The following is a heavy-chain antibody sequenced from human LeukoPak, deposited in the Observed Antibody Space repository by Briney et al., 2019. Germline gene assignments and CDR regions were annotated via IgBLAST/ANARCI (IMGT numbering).Heavy chain of an antibody. Sequence: GGSLRLSCAASGFTFSDYYMTWIRPAPGKGLEWGSYISSGSSYTDYADSVKGRFTISRDNAKNSLDLQMNILKAEDTALYYCARARGSIPSSSFDYWGQGALVTVSS. CDR1: GFTFSDYY. V-gene: IGHV3-11*06. D-gene: IGHD6-6*01. CDR2: ISSGSSYT. J-gene: IGHJ4*02. CDR3: ARARGSIPSSSFDY.